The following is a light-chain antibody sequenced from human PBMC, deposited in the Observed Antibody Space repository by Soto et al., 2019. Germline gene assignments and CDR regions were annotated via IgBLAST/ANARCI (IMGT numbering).Light chain of an antibody. CDR3: QSYDSSLSAL. V-gene: IGLV2-14*01. CDR1: SSDVGGYNY. CDR2: EVS. Sequence: QSALTQPASVSGSPGQSITISCTGTSSDVGGYNYVSWYQQHPGKAPKLMIYEVSNRPSGVSNRFSGSKSGNTASLTISGLQAEDEADYYCQSYDSSLSALFGGGTKVTVL. J-gene: IGLJ3*02.